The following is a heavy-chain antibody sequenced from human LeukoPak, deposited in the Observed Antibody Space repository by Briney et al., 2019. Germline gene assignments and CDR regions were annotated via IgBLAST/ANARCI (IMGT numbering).Heavy chain of an antibody. V-gene: IGHV4-61*02. CDR2: IYTSGST. D-gene: IGHD3-10*01. Sequence: SQTLSLTCTVSGGSISSGTYYYSWIRQPAGKGLEWIGRIYTSGSTNYNPSLKSRVTISLDTSKNQFSLKLSSVTAADTAVYYCARLWFGELVTDSWGQGTLVTVSS. J-gene: IGHJ4*02. CDR1: GGSISSGTYY. CDR3: ARLWFGELVTDS.